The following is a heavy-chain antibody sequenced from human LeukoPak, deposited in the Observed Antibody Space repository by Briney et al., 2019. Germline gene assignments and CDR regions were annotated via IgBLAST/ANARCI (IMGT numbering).Heavy chain of an antibody. CDR1: GGTFSSYA. D-gene: IGHD5-18*01. Sequence: ASVKVSCKASGGTFSSYAISWVRQAPGQGLEWMGGIIPIFGTASYAQKFQGRVTITTDESTSTAYMELSSLRSEDTAVYYCARSDSEHAFDIWGQGTMVTVSS. J-gene: IGHJ3*02. CDR3: ARSDSEHAFDI. V-gene: IGHV1-69*05. CDR2: IIPIFGTA.